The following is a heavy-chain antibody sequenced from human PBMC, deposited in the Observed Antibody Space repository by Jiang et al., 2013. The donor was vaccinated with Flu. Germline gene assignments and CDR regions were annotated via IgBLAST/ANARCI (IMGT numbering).Heavy chain of an antibody. V-gene: IGHV6-1*01. J-gene: IGHJ5*02. CDR3: ARAGYRGGYSRGWFDP. Sequence: SQTLSLTCAISGDSVSSNSAAWNWIRQSPSRGLEWLGRTYYRSKWYNDYAVSVKSRITINPDTSKNQFSLQLNSVTPEDTAVYYCARAGYRGGYSRGWFDPWGQGTLVTVSS. CDR1: GDSVSSNSAA. D-gene: IGHD6-13*01. CDR2: TYYRSKWYN.